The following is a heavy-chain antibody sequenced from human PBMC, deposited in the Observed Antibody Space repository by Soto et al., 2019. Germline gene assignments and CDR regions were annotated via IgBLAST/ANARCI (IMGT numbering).Heavy chain of an antibody. CDR1: VFTFGDYA. CDR3: TRASSLDFDF. CDR2: IRRNAYGGTT. Sequence: LRLSFTTSVFTFGDYALSWVRQAPGKGLEWVGFIRRNAYGGTTDYAASVKGRFTISRDDSKSIAYLQMNSLRTEDTALYYCTRASSLDFDFWGQGTLVTVSS. D-gene: IGHD3-16*01. V-gene: IGHV3-49*04. J-gene: IGHJ4*02.